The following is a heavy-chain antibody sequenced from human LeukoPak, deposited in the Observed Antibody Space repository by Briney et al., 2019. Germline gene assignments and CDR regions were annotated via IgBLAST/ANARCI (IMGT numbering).Heavy chain of an antibody. CDR1: GFTVSSNY. J-gene: IGHJ3*02. Sequence: GGSLRLSCAASGFTVSSNYMSWVRQAPGKGLEWVSIIYSGGSTFYADSVKGRFTISRDNSKNTMYLQMNSLRAEDTAVYYRARGGSYLSAFDIWGQGTMVTVSS. D-gene: IGHD1-26*01. V-gene: IGHV3-53*01. CDR2: IYSGGST. CDR3: ARGGSYLSAFDI.